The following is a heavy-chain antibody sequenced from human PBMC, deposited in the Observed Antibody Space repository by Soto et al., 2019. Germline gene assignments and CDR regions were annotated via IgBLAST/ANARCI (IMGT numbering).Heavy chain of an antibody. CDR1: GYTFTNYA. V-gene: IGHV1-3*04. CDR2: INTDNGNT. Sequence: ASVKVSCKASGYTFTNYAVHWMRQAPGQRLEWMGWINTDNGNTKYAQKLQGRVTMTTDTSTSTAYMELRSLRSDDTAVYYCARDPAYYYDSSGRWLDPWGQGTLVTVSS. D-gene: IGHD3-22*01. J-gene: IGHJ5*02. CDR3: ARDPAYYYDSSGRWLDP.